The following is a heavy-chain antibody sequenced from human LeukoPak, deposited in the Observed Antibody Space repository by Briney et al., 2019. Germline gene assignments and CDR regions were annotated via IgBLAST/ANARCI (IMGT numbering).Heavy chain of an antibody. CDR2: ISSSNSYI. J-gene: IGHJ4*02. CDR1: GFTFSSYS. V-gene: IGHV3-21*01. Sequence: GGSLRLSCAASGFTFSSYSMNWVRQAPGKGLEWVSSISSSNSYIYYADSVKGRFTISRDNAKNSLYLQMNSLRAEDTAVYYCARDLGYWGQGTLVTVSS. CDR3: ARDLGY.